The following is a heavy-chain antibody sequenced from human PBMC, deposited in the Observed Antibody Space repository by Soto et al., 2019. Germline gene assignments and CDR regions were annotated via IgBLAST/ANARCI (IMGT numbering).Heavy chain of an antibody. Sequence: QVQLQESGPGLVKPSETLSLTCTVSGGSISSYYWSWIRQPPGKGLEWIGYIYYSGSTNYNPSLKSRGTIAVDTSKNQFSLKLSSVTGADTAVYYCAREVYSYGYRSHFDYWGQGTLVTVSS. D-gene: IGHD5-18*01. CDR3: AREVYSYGYRSHFDY. V-gene: IGHV4-59*01. CDR1: GGSISSYY. J-gene: IGHJ4*02. CDR2: IYYSGST.